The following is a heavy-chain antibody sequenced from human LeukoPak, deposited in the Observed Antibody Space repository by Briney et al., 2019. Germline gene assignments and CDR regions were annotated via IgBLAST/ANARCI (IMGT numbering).Heavy chain of an antibody. D-gene: IGHD5-24*01. Sequence: GGSLRLSCVASGFTFSSHGMNWVRQAPGKGLEWVSGIIPSGHTTYADSVRGRFTISRDNSRNTVYLQMNSLRAEDTAVYYCAKDDRWLQFCCWGQGTLVTVSA. CDR2: IIPSGHTT. J-gene: IGHJ4*02. V-gene: IGHV3-23*01. CDR1: GFTFSSHG. CDR3: AKDDRWLQFCC.